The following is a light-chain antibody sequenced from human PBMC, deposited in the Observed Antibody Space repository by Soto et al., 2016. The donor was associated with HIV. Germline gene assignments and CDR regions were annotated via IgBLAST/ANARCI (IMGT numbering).Light chain of an antibody. CDR3: QVWDSRSDGL. V-gene: IGLV3-21*03. J-gene: IGLJ2*01. Sequence: SYELTQPPSLSVAPRKPARITCGGNNVGSKSVQWYQQKPGQAPILVLYDDSDRPSGIPERFSGSNSGDTATLTISRVEVGDEADYYCQVWDSRSDGLFGGGTKLTVL. CDR2: DDS. CDR1: NVGSKS.